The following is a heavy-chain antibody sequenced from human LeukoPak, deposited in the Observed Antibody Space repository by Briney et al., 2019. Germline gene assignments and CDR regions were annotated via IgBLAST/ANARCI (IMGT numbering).Heavy chain of an antibody. V-gene: IGHV4-30-2*01. CDR2: IYHSGST. CDR1: GGSISSGGYY. J-gene: IGHJ6*02. Sequence: SETLSLTCTVSGGSISSGGYYWSWIRQPPGKGLEWIGYIYHSGSTYYNPSLKSRVTISVDRSKNQFSLKLSSVTAADTAVYYCARQYYYYYDMDVWGQGTTVTVSS. CDR3: ARQYYYYYDMDV.